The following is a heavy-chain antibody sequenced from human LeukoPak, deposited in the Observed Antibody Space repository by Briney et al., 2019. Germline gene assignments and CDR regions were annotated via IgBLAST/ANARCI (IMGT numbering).Heavy chain of an antibody. CDR1: GESFSGYY. CDR2: INHSGST. V-gene: IGHV4-34*01. J-gene: IGHJ4*02. Sequence: SETLSLTCAVYGESFSGYYWSWIRQPPGRGLEWIGEINHSGSTSYSASLKSRVTISVDTSKNQFSLKLSSVTAADTAVYYCARAHPYSSSSSFFDYWGQGTLVTVSS. D-gene: IGHD6-6*01. CDR3: ARAHPYSSSSSFFDY.